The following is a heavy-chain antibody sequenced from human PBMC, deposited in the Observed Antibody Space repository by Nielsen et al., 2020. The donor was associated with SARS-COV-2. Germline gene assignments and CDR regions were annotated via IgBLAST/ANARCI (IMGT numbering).Heavy chain of an antibody. CDR1: GFTFANYA. J-gene: IGHJ4*02. CDR3: ARVAFWSGYDY. D-gene: IGHD3-3*01. Sequence: SLKISCAASGFTFANYAIHWPRQPPGRGLEWVPAIRGNSDFKGYADSVKGRFTISRDDAKNSMFLQMNSLTAEDTAVYYCARVAFWSGYDYWGQGALVTVSS. V-gene: IGHV3-9*01. CDR2: IRGNSDFK.